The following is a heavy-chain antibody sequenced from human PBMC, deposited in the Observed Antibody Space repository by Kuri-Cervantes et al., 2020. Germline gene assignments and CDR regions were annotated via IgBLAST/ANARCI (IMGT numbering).Heavy chain of an antibody. J-gene: IGHJ5*02. CDR3: ARKGESSSWYPWDWFDP. V-gene: IGHV3-9*01. Sequence: GGSLRLSCAASVFTFDDYDMHWVRQAPGKGLEWVSRITWNSGKIGYADSVKGRFTISRDNAKNALYLQMNSLRDEDTAVYYCARKGESSSWYPWDWFDPWGQGTLVTVSS. D-gene: IGHD6-13*01. CDR1: VFTFDDYD. CDR2: ITWNSGKI.